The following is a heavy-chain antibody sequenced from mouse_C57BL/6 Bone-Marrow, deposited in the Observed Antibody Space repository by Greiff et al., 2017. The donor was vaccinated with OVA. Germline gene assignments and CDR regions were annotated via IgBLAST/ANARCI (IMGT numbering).Heavy chain of an antibody. D-gene: IGHD3-3*01. CDR2: IDPETGGT. CDR3: TRWPRGRFAY. CDR1: GYTFTDYE. Sequence: QVQLQQSGAELVRPGASVTLSCKASGYTFTDYEMHWVKQTPVHGLEWIGAIDPETGGTAYNQKFKGKAILTADKSSSTAYMELRSLTSEDSAVYYCTRWPRGRFAYWGQGTLVTVSA. V-gene: IGHV1-15*01. J-gene: IGHJ3*01.